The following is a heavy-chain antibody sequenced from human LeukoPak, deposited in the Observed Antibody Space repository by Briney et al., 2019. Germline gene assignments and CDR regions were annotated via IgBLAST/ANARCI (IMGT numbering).Heavy chain of an antibody. D-gene: IGHD3-9*01. J-gene: IGHJ6*02. CDR2: VVGTGGT. Sequence: GGSLRLSCAVSGFTLTNHAVSWVRQAPGKGLEWVSIVVGTGGTYYADSVKGRFILSRDNAKNSLYLQMNSLRAEDTAVYYCARDILSYDILTGYYGNYYYYGMDVWGQGTTVTVSS. V-gene: IGHV3-23*01. CDR3: ARDILSYDILTGYYGNYYYYGMDV. CDR1: GFTLTNHA.